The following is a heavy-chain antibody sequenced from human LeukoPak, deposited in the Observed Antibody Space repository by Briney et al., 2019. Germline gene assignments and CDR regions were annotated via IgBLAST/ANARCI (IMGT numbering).Heavy chain of an antibody. CDR2: IRYDGSNK. CDR1: GFTFSSYG. Sequence: QPGRSLRLSCAASGFTFSSYGMHWVRQAPGKGLEWAAFIRYDGSNKYYADSVKGRFTISRDNSKNTLYLQMNSLRAADAAVYYCAKDPTHYRVWDDYDSTVLSYWGQGTLVTVSS. J-gene: IGHJ4*02. V-gene: IGHV3-30*02. CDR3: AKDPTHYRVWDDYDSTVLSY. D-gene: IGHD3-22*01.